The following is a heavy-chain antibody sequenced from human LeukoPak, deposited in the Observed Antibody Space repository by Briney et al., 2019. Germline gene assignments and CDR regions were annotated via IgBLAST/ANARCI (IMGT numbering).Heavy chain of an antibody. Sequence: GGSLRLSCAASGFTFSSYWMSWVRQAPGKGLEWVANIKQDGSEKSYVDSVKGRFTISRDNAKNSLYLQMNSLRAEDTAVYYCARSLRSGTYYFDYWGQGTLVTVSS. J-gene: IGHJ4*02. D-gene: IGHD1-1*01. CDR1: GFTFSSYW. V-gene: IGHV3-7*01. CDR2: IKQDGSEK. CDR3: ARSLRSGTYYFDY.